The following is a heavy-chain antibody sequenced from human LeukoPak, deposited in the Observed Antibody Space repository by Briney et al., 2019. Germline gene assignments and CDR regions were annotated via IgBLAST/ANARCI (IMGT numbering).Heavy chain of an antibody. CDR1: GYSFTSHW. V-gene: IGHV5-51*01. CDR2: IYPGDSDT. CDR3: ARDRRYPPWATPNDAFDI. J-gene: IGHJ3*02. D-gene: IGHD5-12*01. Sequence: ESLKISCKGSGYSFTSHWIGWVRQMPGKGLEWMGIIYPGDSDTRYSPSFQGQVTISADKSISTAYLQWSSLKASDTAMYYCARDRRYPPWATPNDAFDIWGQGTMVTVSS.